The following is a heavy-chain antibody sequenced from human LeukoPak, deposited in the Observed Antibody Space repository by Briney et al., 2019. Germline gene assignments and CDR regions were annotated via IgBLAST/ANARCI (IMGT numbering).Heavy chain of an antibody. CDR2: IRHDGSET. V-gene: IGHV3-7*01. CDR1: GFPFSSYW. D-gene: IGHD5-18*01. Sequence: GGSLRLSCAASGFPFSSYWMSWVRQAPGKGLEWVANIRHDGSETYYVDSLRGRFTISRDNAKNLVYLQMSSLRAEDTAVYYCAKGRQLWLTLDYWGQGTLVTVSS. J-gene: IGHJ4*02. CDR3: AKGRQLWLTLDY.